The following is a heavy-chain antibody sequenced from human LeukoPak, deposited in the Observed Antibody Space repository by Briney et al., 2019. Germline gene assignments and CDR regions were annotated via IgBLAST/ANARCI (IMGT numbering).Heavy chain of an antibody. D-gene: IGHD5-18*01. Sequence: PGGSLRLSCAASGFTFSSYSMNRVRQAPGKGLEWVSYISSSSSTIYYADSVKGRFTISRDNAKNSLYLQMNSLRDEDTAVYYCAREGYSYGPEVYFFDYWGQGTLVTVSS. CDR1: GFTFSSYS. CDR3: AREGYSYGPEVYFFDY. V-gene: IGHV3-48*02. J-gene: IGHJ4*02. CDR2: ISSSSSTI.